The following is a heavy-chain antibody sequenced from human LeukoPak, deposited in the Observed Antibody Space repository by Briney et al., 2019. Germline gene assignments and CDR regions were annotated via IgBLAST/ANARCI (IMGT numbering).Heavy chain of an antibody. CDR3: ARDLSELRFLEWLSLDNWFDP. J-gene: IGHJ5*02. CDR2: ISAYNGNT. CDR1: GYTFTSYG. Sequence: ASVKVSCKASGYTFTSYGISWVRQAPGQGLEWMGWISAYNGNTNYAQKLQGRVTMTTDTSTSTAYMELRSLRSDDTAVYYCARDLSELRFLEWLSLDNWFDPWGQGTLVTVSS. D-gene: IGHD3-3*01. V-gene: IGHV1-18*01.